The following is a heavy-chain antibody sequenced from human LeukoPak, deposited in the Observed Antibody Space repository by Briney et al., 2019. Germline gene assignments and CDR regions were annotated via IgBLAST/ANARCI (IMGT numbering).Heavy chain of an antibody. CDR3: ANATFAS. Sequence: ASVTVSFKGSGYTFTYYYMHGVRQAPGQGGEGMGWINPNRGGTNYAQKFQGRGTITRDTSISTDYMELSRERSEGRGVDYCANATFASCGPATLVTASS. J-gene: IGHJ4*02. V-gene: IGHV1-2*02. CDR2: INPNRGGT. CDR1: GYTFTYYY.